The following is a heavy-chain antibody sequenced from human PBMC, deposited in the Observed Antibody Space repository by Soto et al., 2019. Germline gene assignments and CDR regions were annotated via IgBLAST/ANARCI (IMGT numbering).Heavy chain of an antibody. V-gene: IGHV3-48*02. CDR2: LSGRGTTT. J-gene: IGHJ6*02. Sequence: EVQLVESGGGLVQPGGSLRLSCEASGFSFGSYSMNWVRQAPGKGLEWVSFLSGRGTTTYYADSVKGRFTVSRDNAKNSLSLEVNSLRDEDTAVYYCARLGYCSSATCKYYFYYYGMDVWGQGTTVTVSS. D-gene: IGHD2-2*01. CDR1: GFSFGSYS. CDR3: ARLGYCSSATCKYYFYYYGMDV.